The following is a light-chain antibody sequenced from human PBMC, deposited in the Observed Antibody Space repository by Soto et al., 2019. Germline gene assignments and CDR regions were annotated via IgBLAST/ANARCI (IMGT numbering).Light chain of an antibody. V-gene: IGKV1-5*03. CDR2: KAS. Sequence: IQLTQAPSSVSASVGYRVTITCRASQGISSYLAWYQQKPGKAPKLLIYKASTLKSGVPSRFSGSGSGTEFTLTISSLQPDDFATYYCQHYNSYSEAFGQGTKVDIK. CDR3: QHYNSYSEA. CDR1: QGISSY. J-gene: IGKJ1*01.